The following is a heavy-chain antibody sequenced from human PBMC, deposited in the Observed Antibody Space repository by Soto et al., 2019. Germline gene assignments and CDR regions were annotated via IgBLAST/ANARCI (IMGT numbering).Heavy chain of an antibody. D-gene: IGHD2-15*01. J-gene: IGHJ4*02. CDR1: GGSISSSSYY. CDR3: ARHTPAISISDH. V-gene: IGHV4-39*01. Sequence: QLQLQESGPGLVKPSETLSPTCTVSGGSISSSSYYWGWIRQPPGKGLEWIGSIYYSGSTYYNPSLKSRVTISVDTSKNQFSLKLSSVTAADTAVYYCARHTPAISISDHWGQGTLVTVSS. CDR2: IYYSGST.